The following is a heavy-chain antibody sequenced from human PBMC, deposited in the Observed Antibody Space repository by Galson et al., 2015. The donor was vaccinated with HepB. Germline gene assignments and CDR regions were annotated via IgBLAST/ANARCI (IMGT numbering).Heavy chain of an antibody. D-gene: IGHD1-14*01. CDR1: GFTFSHYW. CDR2: ISYDGSNK. J-gene: IGHJ6*03. CDR3: AKDMAPDYYYYYYMDV. Sequence: SLRLSCAASGFTFSHYWMSWVRQAPGKGLEWVAVISYDGSNKYYADSVKGRFTISRDNSKNTLYLQMNSLRAEDTAVYYCAKDMAPDYYYYYYMDVWGKGTTVTVSS. V-gene: IGHV3-30*18.